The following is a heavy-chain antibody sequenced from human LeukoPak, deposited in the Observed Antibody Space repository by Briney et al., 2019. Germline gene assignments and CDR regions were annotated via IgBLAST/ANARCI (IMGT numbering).Heavy chain of an antibody. CDR3: ARDVKGGNFDY. CDR1: GFTFSSYW. J-gene: IGHJ4*02. D-gene: IGHD3-16*01. V-gene: IGHV3-7*01. Sequence: GGSLRLSCAASGFTFSSYWMSWVRQAPGKGLEWVANIKQDGSEKYYVDSVKGRFTISRDNAKNSLYLQMNSLRVEDTAVYYCARDVKGGNFDYWGQGTLVTVSS. CDR2: IKQDGSEK.